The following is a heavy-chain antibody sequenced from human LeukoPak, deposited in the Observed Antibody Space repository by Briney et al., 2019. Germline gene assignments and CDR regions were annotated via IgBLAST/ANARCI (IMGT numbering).Heavy chain of an antibody. CDR2: ISGSGGST. CDR3: AKRQGGWEPTDAFDI. D-gene: IGHD1-26*01. J-gene: IGHJ3*02. V-gene: IGHV3-23*01. Sequence: QPGGSLRLSCAASGFTFSSYAMSCVRQAPGKGLEGVSAISGSGGSTYYADSVKGRFTISRDNTKNTLYLQMNSLRAEDTAVYYCAKRQGGWEPTDAFDIWGQGTMVTLSS. CDR1: GFTFSSYA.